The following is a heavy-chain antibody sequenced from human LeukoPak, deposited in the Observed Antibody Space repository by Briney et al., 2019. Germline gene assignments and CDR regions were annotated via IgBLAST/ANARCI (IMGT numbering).Heavy chain of an antibody. J-gene: IGHJ4*02. CDR3: AKSGLNRFDY. Sequence: PGGSLRLSCAASGFTFSSYGMHWVRQAPGKGLEWVSGISGRDGSTYYADSVRGRFTISRDNSKNTLYLQMNSLRAEDTAIYYCAKSGLNRFDYWGQGTLVTVSS. CDR1: GFTFSSYG. D-gene: IGHD1-14*01. V-gene: IGHV3-23*01. CDR2: ISGRDGST.